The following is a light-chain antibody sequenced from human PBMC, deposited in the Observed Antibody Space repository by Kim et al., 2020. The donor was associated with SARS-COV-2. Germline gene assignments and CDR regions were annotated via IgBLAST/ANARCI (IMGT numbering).Light chain of an antibody. Sequence: QSVTISCTGTISDIGAYNFVSWYQQYPGNAPKLMIYEVTKRPSVVPDRFSVSKSGNTASLTVSGLQAEDEADYYCSSYAGSNNLVFGGGTKVTVL. V-gene: IGLV2-8*01. CDR1: ISDIGAYNF. J-gene: IGLJ2*01. CDR3: SSYAGSNNLV. CDR2: EVT.